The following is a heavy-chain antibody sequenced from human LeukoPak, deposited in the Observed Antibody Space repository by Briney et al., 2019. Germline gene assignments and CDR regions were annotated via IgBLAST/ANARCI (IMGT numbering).Heavy chain of an antibody. CDR1: GFTFSSYG. CDR2: ISYDGSNK. V-gene: IGHV3-30*18. J-gene: IGHJ4*02. CDR3: AKEGNYYDSSGYSDLDY. D-gene: IGHD3-22*01. Sequence: GGSLRPSCAASGFTFSSYGMHWVRQAPGKGLEWVAVISYDGSNKYYADSVKGRFTISRDNSKNTLYLQMNSLRAEDTAVYYCAKEGNYYDSSGYSDLDYWGRGTRVSVSS.